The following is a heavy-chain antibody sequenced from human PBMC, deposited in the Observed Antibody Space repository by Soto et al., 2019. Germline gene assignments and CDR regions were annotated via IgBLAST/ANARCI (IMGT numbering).Heavy chain of an antibody. CDR1: GFTFSSYA. CDR2: ISGSGGTA. CDR3: AKGRGQNLNFDY. V-gene: IGHV3-23*01. Sequence: EVQLLESGGGSVQPGGSLRLSCAASGFTFSSYAMHWVRRPPGKGLEWVSSISGSGGTAYYADSVKGRFSISRDSLVNTLYLQMNSLRAEDTAVYYCAKGRGQNLNFDYWCQGTLVTVSP. D-gene: IGHD3-10*01. J-gene: IGHJ4*02.